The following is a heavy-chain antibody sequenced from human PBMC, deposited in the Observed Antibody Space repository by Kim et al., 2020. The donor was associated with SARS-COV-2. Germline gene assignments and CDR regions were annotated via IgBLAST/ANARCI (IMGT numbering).Heavy chain of an antibody. CDR2: INTNTGNP. D-gene: IGHD3-10*01. CDR3: ARDKSMVRGVIGVNWFDP. Sequence: ASVKVSCKASGYTFTSYAMNWVRQAPGQGLEWMGWINTNTGNPTYAQGFTGRFVFSLDTSVSTAYLQISSLKAEDTAVYYCARDKSMVRGVIGVNWFDPWGQGTLVTVSS. V-gene: IGHV7-4-1*02. CDR1: GYTFTSYA. J-gene: IGHJ5*02.